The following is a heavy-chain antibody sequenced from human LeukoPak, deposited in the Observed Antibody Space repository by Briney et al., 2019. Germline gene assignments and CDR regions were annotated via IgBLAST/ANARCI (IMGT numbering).Heavy chain of an antibody. J-gene: IGHJ3*02. CDR3: ARAVSPMIVVVSDAFDI. CDR2: MNPNSGNT. Sequence: GASVKVSCKASGYTFTSYDINWVRQATGQGLEWMGWMNPNSGNTGYAQKFQGRVTITRNTSISTAYMELSSLRSEDTAVYYCARAVSPMIVVVSDAFDIWGQGTMVTVSS. D-gene: IGHD3-22*01. V-gene: IGHV1-8*01. CDR1: GYTFTSYD.